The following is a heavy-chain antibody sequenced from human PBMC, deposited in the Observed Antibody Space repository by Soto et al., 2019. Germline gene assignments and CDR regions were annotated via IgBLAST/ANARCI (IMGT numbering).Heavy chain of an antibody. CDR2: IIPISGTA. J-gene: IGHJ4*02. CDR3: ARVMRVYAIRGDLDY. V-gene: IGHV1-69*01. Sequence: QVQLVQSGAEVKKPGSSVKVSCKTSGGTFSTYGINWVRQAPGQGLEWVGGIIPISGTASYAQRFQGRVTITADESTSTAYMELSSLRSEDTAVYYCARVMRVYAIRGDLDYWGQGNLVTVSS. D-gene: IGHD2-8*01. CDR1: GGTFSTYG.